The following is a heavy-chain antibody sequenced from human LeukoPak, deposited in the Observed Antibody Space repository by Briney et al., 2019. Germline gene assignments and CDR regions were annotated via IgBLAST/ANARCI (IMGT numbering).Heavy chain of an antibody. CDR2: ISSSSSYI. CDR3: ARDGRYDFLYGMDV. J-gene: IGHJ6*02. D-gene: IGHD3-9*01. Sequence: ETLSLTCTVSGGSISSSSYYWGWIRQPPGKGLEWVSSISSSSSYIYYADSVKGRFTISRDNAKNSLYLQMNSLRAEDTAVYYCARDGRYDFLYGMDVWGQGTTVTVSS. V-gene: IGHV3-21*01. CDR1: GGSISSSS.